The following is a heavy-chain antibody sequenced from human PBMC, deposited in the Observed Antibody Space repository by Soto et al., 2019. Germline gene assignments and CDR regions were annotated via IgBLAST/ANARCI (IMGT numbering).Heavy chain of an antibody. CDR3: AKDRSSSWYVPWFDP. V-gene: IGHV3-30*18. CDR1: GFTFSSYG. D-gene: IGHD6-13*01. CDR2: ISYDGSNK. Sequence: QVQLVESGGGVVQPGRSLRLSCAASGFTFSSYGMHWVRQAPGKGLEWVAVISYDGSNKYYADSVKGRFTISRDNSKSTLYLQMNSLRAEDTAVYYCAKDRSSSWYVPWFDPWGQGTLVTVSS. J-gene: IGHJ5*02.